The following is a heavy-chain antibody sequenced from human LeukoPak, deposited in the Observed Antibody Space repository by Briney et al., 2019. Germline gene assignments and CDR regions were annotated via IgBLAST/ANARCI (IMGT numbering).Heavy chain of an antibody. CDR3: ARYCSGGSCSD. J-gene: IGHJ4*02. CDR1: GFTFSSAA. V-gene: IGHV3-48*03. CDR2: ISSSGSAI. Sequence: SGGSLRLSCAASGFTFSSAAMTWVRQAPGKGLEWVSYISSSGSAIYYADSVKGRFTISRDNAKNSLYLQMNSLGAEDTAVYYCARYCSGGSCSDWGQGTLVTVSS. D-gene: IGHD2-15*01.